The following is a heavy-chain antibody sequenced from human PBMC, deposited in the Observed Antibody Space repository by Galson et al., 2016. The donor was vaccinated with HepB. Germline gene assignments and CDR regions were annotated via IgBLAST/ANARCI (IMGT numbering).Heavy chain of an antibody. CDR3: ARRLTHDSKIWDIDY. J-gene: IGHJ4*02. D-gene: IGHD3-16*01. V-gene: IGHV5-51*01. Sequence: QSGAEVKKPGESLRISCKGSGYSFTDYWGGWVRQMPGKGLEWMGIIYPGDSHTRYSPSFQGQVTISADKSISTAYLQWSSLKASDTAIYYCARRLTHDSKIWDIDYWGQGTLVTVSS. CDR1: GYSFTDYW. CDR2: IYPGDSHT.